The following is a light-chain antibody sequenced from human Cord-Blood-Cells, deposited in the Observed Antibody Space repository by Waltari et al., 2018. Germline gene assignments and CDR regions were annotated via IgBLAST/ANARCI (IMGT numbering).Light chain of an antibody. CDR3: QQRSNWPPFT. V-gene: IGKV3-11*01. CDR2: DAS. CDR1: QSVSSY. Sequence: EIVLTQSPATLSLSPGERATLSCRARQSVSSYLPWYHQKPGQAHKLLIYDASNRATGIPARFSGSVSGTDFTLTISSLEPEDFAVYYCQQRSNWPPFTFGPGTKVDIK. J-gene: IGKJ3*01.